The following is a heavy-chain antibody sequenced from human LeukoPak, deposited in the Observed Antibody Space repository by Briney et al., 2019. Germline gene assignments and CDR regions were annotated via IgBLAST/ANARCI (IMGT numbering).Heavy chain of an antibody. CDR1: GYTFTGYY. J-gene: IGHJ4*02. V-gene: IGHV1-2*02. Sequence: ASVKVSCKASGYTFTGYYMHWVRQAPGQGLKWMGWINPNSGGTNYAKKFQGRVTMTRDTSISTAYMELSRLRSDDTAVYYCARDYNVLRFLEWLPTFDYWGQGTLVTVSS. D-gene: IGHD3-3*01. CDR2: INPNSGGT. CDR3: ARDYNVLRFLEWLPTFDY.